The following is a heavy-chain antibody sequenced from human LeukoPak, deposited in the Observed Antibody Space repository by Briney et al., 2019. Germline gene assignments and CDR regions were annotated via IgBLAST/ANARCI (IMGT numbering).Heavy chain of an antibody. D-gene: IGHD3-10*01. CDR2: IYYSGST. CDR3: ARAPILWFGPGWFDP. Sequence: PSETLSLTCTVSGGSISSYYWSWIRQPPGKGLEWLGYIYYSGSTNYNPPLKSRVTISVDTSKNQFSLKLSSVTAADTAVYYCARAPILWFGPGWFDPWGQGTLVTVSS. CDR1: GGSISSYY. V-gene: IGHV4-59*01. J-gene: IGHJ5*02.